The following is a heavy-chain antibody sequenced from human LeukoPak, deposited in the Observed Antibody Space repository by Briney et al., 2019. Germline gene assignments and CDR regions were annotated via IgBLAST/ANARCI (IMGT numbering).Heavy chain of an antibody. J-gene: IGHJ4*02. CDR1: GGSFSGYY. Sequence: SETLSLTCAVYGGSFSGYYWSWIRQPPGKGLEWIGEINHSGSTNYNPSLKSRVTISVDTSKNQFSLKLSSVTAADTAVYYCARDGSSWYPGGYWGQGTLVTVSS. CDR3: ARDGSSWYPGGY. D-gene: IGHD6-13*01. V-gene: IGHV4-34*01. CDR2: INHSGST.